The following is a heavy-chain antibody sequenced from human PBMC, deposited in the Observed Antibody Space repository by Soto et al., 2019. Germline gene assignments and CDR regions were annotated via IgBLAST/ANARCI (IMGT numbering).Heavy chain of an antibody. Sequence: QVQLVQSGAEVKKPGSSVKVSCKASGGTFSSYAISWVRQAPGQGLEWMGGSTPIFGTANYAQKFQGRVTITADESTSTAHMELSSLRSEDTAVYYCARDYGHDCSGGRCYFYFWGQGTLVTVSS. D-gene: IGHD2-15*01. J-gene: IGHJ4*02. V-gene: IGHV1-69*01. CDR2: STPIFGTA. CDR3: ARDYGHDCSGGRCYFYF. CDR1: GGTFSSYA.